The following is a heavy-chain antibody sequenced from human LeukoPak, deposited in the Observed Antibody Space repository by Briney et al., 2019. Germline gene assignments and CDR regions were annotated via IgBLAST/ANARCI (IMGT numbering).Heavy chain of an antibody. D-gene: IGHD3-22*01. CDR1: SGSMSSYH. J-gene: IGHJ5*02. Sequence: SETLSLTCRVSSGSMSSYHWSWIRQSAGKGLEWIGRIYSSGSTIYNPSLKSRVTMSVDTSKNQFSLKLSSVTAADTAVYYCASYSSGYLLSWGQGTLVTVSS. V-gene: IGHV4-4*07. CDR3: ASYSSGYLLS. CDR2: IYSSGST.